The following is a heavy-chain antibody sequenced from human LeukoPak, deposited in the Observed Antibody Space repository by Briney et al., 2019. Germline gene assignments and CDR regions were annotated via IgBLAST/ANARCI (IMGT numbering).Heavy chain of an antibody. J-gene: IGHJ3*02. CDR2: ISAYNGNT. CDR1: GYTFTSYG. V-gene: IGHV1-18*01. CDR3: ARAQYYYDSSGYYYETDAFDI. D-gene: IGHD3-22*01. Sequence: ASVKVSCKASGYTFTSYGISWVRQAPGQGLEWMGWISAYNGNTNYAQKFQGRVTITADKSTSTAYMELSSLRSEDTAVYYCARAQYYYDSSGYYYETDAFDIWGQGTMVTVSS.